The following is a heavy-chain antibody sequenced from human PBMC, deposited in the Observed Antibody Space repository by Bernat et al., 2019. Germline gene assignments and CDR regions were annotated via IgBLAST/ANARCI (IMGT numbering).Heavy chain of an antibody. CDR1: GFTFSSYW. D-gene: IGHD3-3*01. CDR2: INSDGRST. V-gene: IGHV3-74*01. CDR3: ARVSAAGGFLEWLPPAFDY. J-gene: IGHJ4*02. Sequence: EVQLVESGGGLVQPGGSLRPSCAASGFTFSSYWMHWVRQAPGKGLVWVSRINSDGRSTSYADSGKGRFTISRDNAKNTLYLQMNSRRAEDTAVYYCARVSAAGGFLEWLPPAFDYWGQGTLVTVSS.